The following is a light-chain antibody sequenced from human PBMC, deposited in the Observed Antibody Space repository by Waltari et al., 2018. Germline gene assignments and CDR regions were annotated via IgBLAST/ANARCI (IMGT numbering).Light chain of an antibody. CDR1: QSLLYYSNNKNY. CDR2: WAS. CDR3: QQYYMTPYT. Sequence: DFVMTQSPDSLAVSLGERAAINCKSSQSLLYYSNNKNYLAWYQQKPGQPPKLLISWASTRESGVPDRFSGSGSATDFTLTSSSLQAEDVAVYYCQQYYMTPYTFGQGTKLEIK. V-gene: IGKV4-1*01. J-gene: IGKJ2*01.